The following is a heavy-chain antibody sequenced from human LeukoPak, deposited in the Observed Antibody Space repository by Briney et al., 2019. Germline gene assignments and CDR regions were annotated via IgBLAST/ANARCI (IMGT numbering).Heavy chain of an antibody. Sequence: ASVKVSCKASGYTFTGYYIHWVRQAPGQGLEWMGRINPNSGGTNYAQKFQGRVTMTRDTSISTAYMELSRLRSDDTAVYYCARLSYDSSGYTAYGMDVWGQGTTVTVSS. CDR2: INPNSGGT. CDR3: ARLSYDSSGYTAYGMDV. J-gene: IGHJ6*02. D-gene: IGHD3-22*01. CDR1: GYTFTGYY. V-gene: IGHV1-2*06.